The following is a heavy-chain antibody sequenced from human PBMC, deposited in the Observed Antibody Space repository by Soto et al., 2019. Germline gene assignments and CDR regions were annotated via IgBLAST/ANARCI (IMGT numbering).Heavy chain of an antibody. D-gene: IGHD1-26*01. CDR3: ARDSGSHFDY. CDR2: ISYDGSNK. Sequence: QVQLVESGGGVVQPGRSLRLSCAASGFTFSSYAMHWVRQAPGKGLEWVAVISYDGSNKYYADSVKGRFTISRDNSKNTLHLQINSLRAADTAVYYCARDSGSHFDYWGQGTLVTVSS. V-gene: IGHV3-30-3*01. J-gene: IGHJ4*02. CDR1: GFTFSSYA.